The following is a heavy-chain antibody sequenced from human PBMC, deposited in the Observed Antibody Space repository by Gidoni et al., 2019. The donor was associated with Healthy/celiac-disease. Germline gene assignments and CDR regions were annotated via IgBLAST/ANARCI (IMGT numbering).Heavy chain of an antibody. J-gene: IGHJ4*02. CDR3: AVNAPYQYIAVAEYYFDY. Sequence: QVQLVQSGAEVKKPGSSVKVSCKASGGTFTSYAISWVRQAPGQGLEWMGGIIPIFGTANYAQKFQGRVTITADKSTSTAYMELSSLRSEDTAVYYCAVNAPYQYIAVAEYYFDYWGQGTLVTVSS. CDR2: IIPIFGTA. D-gene: IGHD6-19*01. CDR1: GGTFTSYA. V-gene: IGHV1-69*06.